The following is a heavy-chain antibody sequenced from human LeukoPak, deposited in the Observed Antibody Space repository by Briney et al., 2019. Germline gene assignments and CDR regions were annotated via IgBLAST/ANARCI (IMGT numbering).Heavy chain of an antibody. V-gene: IGHV1-8*02. CDR3: ARDDAFDI. CDR1: GGTFSSYA. Sequence: GSVKVSCKASGGTFSSYAISWVRQATGQGLEWMGWMNPNSGNTGYAQKFQGRVTMTRNTSISTAYMELSSLRSEDTAVYYCARDDAFDIWGQGTMVTVSS. CDR2: MNPNSGNT. J-gene: IGHJ3*02.